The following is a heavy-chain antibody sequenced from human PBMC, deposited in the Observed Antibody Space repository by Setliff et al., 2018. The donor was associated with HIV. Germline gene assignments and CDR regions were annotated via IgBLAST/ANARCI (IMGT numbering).Heavy chain of an antibody. CDR2: NNLDSRA. CDR3: VRDTTSGWMLTN. CDR1: GFTFSSVA. D-gene: IGHD6-19*01. J-gene: IGHJ4*02. V-gene: IGHV3-48*01. Sequence: GGSLRLSCAASGFTFSSVAMNWVRQAPGKGLEWIAYNNLDSRAIYADSVRDRFTISRDNARDSLYLQMNRLTVEDTAVYYCVRDTTSGWMLTNWGQGTLVTVSS.